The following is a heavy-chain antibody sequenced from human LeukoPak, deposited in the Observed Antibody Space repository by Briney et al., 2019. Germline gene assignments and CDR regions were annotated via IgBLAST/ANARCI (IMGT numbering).Heavy chain of an antibody. J-gene: IGHJ4*02. V-gene: IGHV3-7*03. CDR1: GFTFSSYW. D-gene: IGHD2-21*02. Sequence: GGSLRLSCAASGFTFSSYWMSWVRQAPGKGLELVANIKQDGSEKYYVDSVKGRFTISRDNSKNTLYLQMNSLRAEDTAVYYCAKSETYCGGDCYLYYFDYWGQGTLVTVSS. CDR3: AKSETYCGGDCYLYYFDY. CDR2: IKQDGSEK.